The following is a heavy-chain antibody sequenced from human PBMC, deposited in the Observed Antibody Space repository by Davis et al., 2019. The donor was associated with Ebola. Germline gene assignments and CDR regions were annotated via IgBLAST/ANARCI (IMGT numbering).Heavy chain of an antibody. CDR3: ARVKTLDSSGYYSVGYYYYGMDV. D-gene: IGHD3-22*01. J-gene: IGHJ6*02. CDR1: GGTFSSYA. Sequence: SVKVSCKASGGTFSSYAISWVRQAPGQGLEWMGRIIPILGIANYAQKLQGRVTMTTDTSTSTAYMELRSLRSDDTAVYYCARVKTLDSSGYYSVGYYYYGMDVWGQGTTVTVSS. V-gene: IGHV1-69*04. CDR2: IIPILGIA.